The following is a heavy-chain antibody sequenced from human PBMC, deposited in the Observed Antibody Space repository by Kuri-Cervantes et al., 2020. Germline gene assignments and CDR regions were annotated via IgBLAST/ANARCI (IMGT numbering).Heavy chain of an antibody. D-gene: IGHD3-10*01. Sequence: SLKISCAASGFTFDDYAMHWVRQAPGKGLEWVSGISWNSGSIGYADSVKGRFTISRDNAKNSLYLQMNSLRAEDTAVYYCAREMRRYYYGSGSPYFDYWGQGTLVTVSS. CDR2: ISWNSGSI. V-gene: IGHV3-9*01. CDR3: AREMRRYYYGSGSPYFDY. CDR1: GFTFDDYA. J-gene: IGHJ4*02.